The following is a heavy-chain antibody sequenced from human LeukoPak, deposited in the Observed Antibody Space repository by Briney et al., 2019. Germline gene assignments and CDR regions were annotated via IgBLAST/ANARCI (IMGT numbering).Heavy chain of an antibody. Sequence: PSETLSLTCAVSGGSISSSNWWSWVRQPPGKGLEWIGEIYHSGSTNYNPSLKSRVTISVDKSKNQFSLKLSSVTAADTAVYYCAVTYYDILIGLPLFDPWGQGTLVTVSS. J-gene: IGHJ5*02. CDR1: GGSISSSNW. D-gene: IGHD3-9*01. V-gene: IGHV4-4*02. CDR3: AVTYYDILIGLPLFDP. CDR2: IYHSGST.